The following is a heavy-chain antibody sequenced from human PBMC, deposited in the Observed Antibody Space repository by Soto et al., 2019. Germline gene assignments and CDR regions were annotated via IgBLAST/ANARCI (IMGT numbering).Heavy chain of an antibody. Sequence: QVQLVQSGAEVKKPGSSVKVSCKDSGGTFNTYSMFWVRQAPGQGLEWMGRIIPMLGVRNYAPRFQDRVTITADKSTATVHMELSSLRSEDTALYYCTIGSWSGEVFDIWGQGTMVTVSS. D-gene: IGHD2-21*01. CDR2: IIPMLGVR. V-gene: IGHV1-69*02. CDR3: TIGSWSGEVFDI. CDR1: GGTFNTYS. J-gene: IGHJ3*02.